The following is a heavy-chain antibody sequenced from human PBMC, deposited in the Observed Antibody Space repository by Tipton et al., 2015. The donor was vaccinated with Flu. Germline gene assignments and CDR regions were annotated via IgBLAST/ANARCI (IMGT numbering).Heavy chain of an antibody. CDR1: NGSINRAGFY. Sequence: TLSLTCIVPNGSINRAGFYWHWIRQHPEKGLEWIGYIYYSGTTYYNPSLQSRVSISIDTSKNHCSLRLDSVTAADTAMYYCANLSDYGDDYWGQGTLVTVSS. CDR2: IYYSGTT. D-gene: IGHD4-17*01. V-gene: IGHV4-31*03. CDR3: ANLSDYGDDY. J-gene: IGHJ4*01.